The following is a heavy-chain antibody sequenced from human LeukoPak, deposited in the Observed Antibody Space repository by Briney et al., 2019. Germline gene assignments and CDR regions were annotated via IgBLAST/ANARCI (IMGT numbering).Heavy chain of an antibody. D-gene: IGHD6-19*01. CDR2: INPSGGST. J-gene: IGHJ4*02. CDR3: ARGGIAVAGGRDYYFDY. Sequence: VASVKVSCKASGYTFTGYYMHWVRQAPGQGLEWMGIINPSGGSTSYAQKFQGRVTMTRDMSTSTVYMELSSLRSEDTAVYYCARGGIAVAGGRDYYFDYWGQGTLVTVSS. CDR1: GYTFTGYY. V-gene: IGHV1-46*01.